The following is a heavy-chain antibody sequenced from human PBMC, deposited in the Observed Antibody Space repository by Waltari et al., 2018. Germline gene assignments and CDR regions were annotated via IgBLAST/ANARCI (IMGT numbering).Heavy chain of an antibody. CDR3: AKGDYYYYYMDV. CDR2: ISWNSGSI. Sequence: EVQLVESGGGLVQPGRSLRLSCAASGFTFDDYAMHWVRQAPGKGLEWVSGISWNSGSIGYADSVKGRFTISRDNAKNFLYLQMNSLRAEDTALYYCAKGDYYYYYMDVWGKGTTVTVSS. V-gene: IGHV3-9*01. J-gene: IGHJ6*03. CDR1: GFTFDDYA.